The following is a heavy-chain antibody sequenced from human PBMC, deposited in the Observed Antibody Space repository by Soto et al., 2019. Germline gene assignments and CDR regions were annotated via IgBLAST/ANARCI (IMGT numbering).Heavy chain of an antibody. Sequence: ASVKVSCKASGYTFTSYGISWVRQAPGQGLEWMGWISAYNGNTNYAQKLQGRVTMTTDTSTSTAYMELRSLRSDDTAVYYCARQRYSSGWYGFYFDYWGQGTLVTVSS. CDR3: ARQRYSSGWYGFYFDY. CDR1: GYTFTSYG. J-gene: IGHJ4*02. CDR2: ISAYNGNT. D-gene: IGHD6-19*01. V-gene: IGHV1-18*04.